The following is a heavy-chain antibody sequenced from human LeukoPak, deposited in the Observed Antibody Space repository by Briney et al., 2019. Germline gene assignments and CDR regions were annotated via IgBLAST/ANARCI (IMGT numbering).Heavy chain of an antibody. V-gene: IGHV1-2*02. CDR3: ARIKWAAAND. CDR2: INPNSGDT. D-gene: IGHD6-13*01. J-gene: IGHJ1*01. Sequence: ASVKVSCKASGYTFTGYYMHWVRQAPGQGLEWMGWINPNSGDTNYAQNFQGRVTMTRDTSINTAYMELSSLRSDDTAVYYCARIKWAAANDWGQGTLDTVSS. CDR1: GYTFTGYY.